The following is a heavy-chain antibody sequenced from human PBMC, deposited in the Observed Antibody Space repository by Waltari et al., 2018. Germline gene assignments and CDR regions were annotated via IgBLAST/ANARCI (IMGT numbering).Heavy chain of an antibody. CDR3: AKDRDGNIGLDAFDI. D-gene: IGHD2-15*01. Sequence: EVQLLESGGGLVQPGGSLRLSCAASGFTFSSYAMSWDRKAPGKGREWVSAISGSGGSTYYADSVKGRFTISIDNSKNTLYLQMNSLRAEDTAVYYCAKDRDGNIGLDAFDIWGQGTMVTFSS. CDR1: GFTFSSYA. J-gene: IGHJ3*02. V-gene: IGHV3-23*01. CDR2: ISGSGGST.